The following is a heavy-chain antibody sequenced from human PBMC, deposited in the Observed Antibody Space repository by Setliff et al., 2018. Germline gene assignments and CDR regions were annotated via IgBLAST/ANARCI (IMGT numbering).Heavy chain of an antibody. Sequence: SETLSLTCTVSDDSISSRHYYWSWIRQPAGKGLEWLGSMHYSGNTYYNPSLKSRFTISVDTSKNQLSLKVNSVTAADTAVYYCARTGTYRYFDYWGQGALVTVSS. V-gene: IGHV4-39*01. CDR1: DDSISSRHYY. CDR3: ARTGTYRYFDY. D-gene: IGHD1-1*01. J-gene: IGHJ4*02. CDR2: MHYSGNT.